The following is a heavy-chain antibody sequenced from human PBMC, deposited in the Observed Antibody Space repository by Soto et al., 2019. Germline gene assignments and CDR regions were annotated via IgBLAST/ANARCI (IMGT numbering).Heavy chain of an antibody. CDR1: GYIFSIYW. J-gene: IGHJ4*02. CDR2: IYPGDSDT. CDR3: ARLQAAAGDNDLTFDY. Sequence: GESLKISCKGSGYIFSIYWIGWVRQMPGKGLEWMGIIYPGDSDTRYSPSFQGQVTISADKSISTAYLQWSSLKASDTAMYYCARLQAAAGDNDLTFDYWGQGTLVTVSS. D-gene: IGHD6-13*01. V-gene: IGHV5-51*01.